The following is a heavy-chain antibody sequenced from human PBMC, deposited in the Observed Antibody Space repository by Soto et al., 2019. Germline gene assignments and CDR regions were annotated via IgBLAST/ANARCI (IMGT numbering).Heavy chain of an antibody. CDR1: GGTFSSYA. CDR2: IIPIFGTA. Sequence: ASVKVSCKASGGTFSSYAISWVRQAPGQGLEWMGGIIPIFGTANYAQKFQGRVTITADESTSTAYMELSSLRSEDTAVYYCARDPAPYCSGGSCYFDYWGQGTLVTVSS. V-gene: IGHV1-69*13. D-gene: IGHD2-15*01. J-gene: IGHJ4*02. CDR3: ARDPAPYCSGGSCYFDY.